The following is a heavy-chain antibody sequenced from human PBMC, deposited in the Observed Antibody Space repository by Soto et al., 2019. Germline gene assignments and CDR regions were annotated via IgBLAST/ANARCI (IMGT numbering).Heavy chain of an antibody. CDR1: GFTFSSYA. D-gene: IGHD4-17*01. CDR3: ASLDYGVNSA. V-gene: IGHV3-30-3*01. J-gene: IGHJ5*02. CDR2: ISYDGSNK. Sequence: GGSLRLSCAASGFTFSSYAMHWVRQAPGKGLEWVAVISYDGSNKYYADSVKGRFTISRDNSKNTLYLQMNSLRAEDTAVYYCASLDYGVNSAWGQGTLVTVSS.